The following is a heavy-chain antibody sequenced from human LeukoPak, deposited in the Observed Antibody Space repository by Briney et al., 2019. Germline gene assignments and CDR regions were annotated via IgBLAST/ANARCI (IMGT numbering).Heavy chain of an antibody. CDR2: ISYDGSNK. V-gene: IGHV3-30*18. D-gene: IGHD4-17*01. J-gene: IGHJ4*02. Sequence: PGRPLRLSCAASGFTFSDYGMHWVRQAPGEGLEWVAVISYDGSNKYSADSVKGRFTISRDNSKNTMYLQMNSLRAEDTAVYYCAKDEDYGDYVLSYWGQGTLVTVSS. CDR1: GFTFSDYG. CDR3: AKDEDYGDYVLSY.